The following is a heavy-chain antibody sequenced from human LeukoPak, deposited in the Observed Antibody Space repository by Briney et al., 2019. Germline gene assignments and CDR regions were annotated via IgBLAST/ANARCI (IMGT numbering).Heavy chain of an antibody. CDR3: ARIEAWIQLWRGIDY. CDR1: GGSISSYY. D-gene: IGHD5-18*01. J-gene: IGHJ4*02. Sequence: SETLSLTCTVSGGSISSYYWSWIRQPAGKGLEWIGRIYASGSTNYNPSLKSRVTMSVDMSKNQFSLKLNSVTAADTAVYYCARIEAWIQLWRGIDYWGQGTLVTVSS. V-gene: IGHV4-4*07. CDR2: IYASGST.